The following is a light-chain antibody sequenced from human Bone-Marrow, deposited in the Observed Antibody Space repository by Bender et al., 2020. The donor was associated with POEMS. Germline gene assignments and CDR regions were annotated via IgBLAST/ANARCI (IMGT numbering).Light chain of an antibody. V-gene: IGLV2-8*02. CDR1: NGDVHGSDY. CDR2: EIN. J-gene: IGLJ3*02. Sequence: QSVLTQPPSASTSRGQSVAISCTGTNGDVHGSDYVSWYQQHPGKAPKVIIYEINKRPSGVPDRFSGSKSGDTASLTVSGLQPEDEAAYYCHSYPGGDTWVFGGGTMLTVL. CDR3: HSYPGGDTWV.